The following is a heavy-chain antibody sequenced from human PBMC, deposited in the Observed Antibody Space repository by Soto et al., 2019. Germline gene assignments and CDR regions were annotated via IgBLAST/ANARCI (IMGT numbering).Heavy chain of an antibody. D-gene: IGHD3-22*01. CDR1: GGTFSSYA. J-gene: IGHJ3*02. Sequence: QVQLVQSGAEVKKPGSLVKVSCKASGGTFSSYAISWVRQAPGQGLEWMGGIIPIFVKANYAQKFQCRVTITTDESTSTAYMEPRSLRSEDTAVYYCAGGGITMLVVAPADAFDIWGQETMVTVSS. CDR2: IIPIFVKA. CDR3: AGGGITMLVVAPADAFDI. V-gene: IGHV1-69*05.